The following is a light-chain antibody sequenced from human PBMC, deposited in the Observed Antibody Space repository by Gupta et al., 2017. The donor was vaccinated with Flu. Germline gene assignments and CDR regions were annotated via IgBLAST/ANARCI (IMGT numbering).Light chain of an antibody. J-gene: IGLJ3*02. CDR1: SSDVGGYKY. CDR3: PSYAGNNKGV. CDR2: EVS. V-gene: IGLV2-8*01. Sequence: SVNISFTGSSSDVGGYKYVSWYQQPPGKAPKLIIYEVSKRPSGVPDRFSGSKSGNTASLTVSGLQAEDEADYYCPSYAGNNKGVFGGGTKMTVL.